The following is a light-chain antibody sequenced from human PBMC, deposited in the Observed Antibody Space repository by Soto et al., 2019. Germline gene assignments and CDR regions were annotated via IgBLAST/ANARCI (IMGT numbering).Light chain of an antibody. Sequence: QSALTQPASVSGSPGQSITISCTGTSSDVGGYNYVSWYQQHPGKAPKLMIYDVRNRTSGVSNRFSGSKSVNTASLTISGLQAEDEADYYCSSYTTISTYVFGPGTKLTVL. V-gene: IGLV2-14*01. J-gene: IGLJ1*01. CDR2: DVR. CDR1: SSDVGGYNY. CDR3: SSYTTISTYV.